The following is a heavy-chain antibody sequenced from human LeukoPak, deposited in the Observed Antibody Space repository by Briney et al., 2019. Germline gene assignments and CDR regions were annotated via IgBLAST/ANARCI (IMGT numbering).Heavy chain of an antibody. Sequence: SVKVYCKASGGTFGRYVISWVRQAPGQGLEWMGGIIPIFGTANYAQKFQGRVTITADESTITAYMELSSLRSEDTAVYYCARGAFGVFPPATYYYYMDVWGKGTTVTVSS. CDR3: ARGAFGVFPPATYYYYMDV. CDR1: GGTFGRYV. J-gene: IGHJ6*03. D-gene: IGHD3-3*01. CDR2: IIPIFGTA. V-gene: IGHV1-69*13.